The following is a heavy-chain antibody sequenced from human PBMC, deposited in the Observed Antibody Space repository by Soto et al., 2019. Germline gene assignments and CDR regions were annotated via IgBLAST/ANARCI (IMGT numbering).Heavy chain of an antibody. Sequence: QVQLVQSGPELKKPGASVKVSCKASSFTLITYGIDWVRQAPGQGLEWMGWIGANEGNTNFAQKLQGRVTLTTDTSTDTAYMELRSLRSDDTALYYCARHRSSGWPETPGFDYRGQGTLVTVAS. D-gene: IGHD6-19*01. CDR2: IGANEGNT. J-gene: IGHJ4*02. V-gene: IGHV1-18*01. CDR1: SFTLITYG. CDR3: ARHRSSGWPETPGFDY.